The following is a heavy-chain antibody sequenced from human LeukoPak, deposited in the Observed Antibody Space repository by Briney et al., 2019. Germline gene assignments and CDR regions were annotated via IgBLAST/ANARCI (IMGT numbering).Heavy chain of an antibody. V-gene: IGHV1-46*01. CDR3: ARVGHYYDSSGYYDDAFDI. D-gene: IGHD3-22*01. Sequence: ASVKVSCKASGYTFTGYYMHWVRQAPGQGLEWMGIINPSGGSTSYAQKFQGRVTMTRDTSTSTVYMELSSLRSEDTAVYYCARVGHYYDSSGYYDDAFDIWGQGTMVTVSS. J-gene: IGHJ3*02. CDR2: INPSGGST. CDR1: GYTFTGYY.